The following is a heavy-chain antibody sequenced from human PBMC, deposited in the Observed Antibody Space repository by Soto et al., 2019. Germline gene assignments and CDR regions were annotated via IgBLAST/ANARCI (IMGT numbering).Heavy chain of an antibody. V-gene: IGHV4-34*01. D-gene: IGHD1-7*01. J-gene: IGHJ6*03. Sequence: SETLSLTCAVYGGSFSGYYWSWIRQPPEKGLEWIGEINHSGSTNYNPSLKSRVTISVDTSKNQFSLKLSSVTAADTAVYYCARAKAGTSDYYYYMDVWGKGTTVTVSS. CDR2: INHSGST. CDR3: ARAKAGTSDYYYYMDV. CDR1: GGSFSGYY.